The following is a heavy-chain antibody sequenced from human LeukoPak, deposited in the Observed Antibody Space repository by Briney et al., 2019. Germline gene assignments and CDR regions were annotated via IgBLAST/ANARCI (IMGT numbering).Heavy chain of an antibody. CDR3: ARRYTSAWCDFDY. D-gene: IGHD6-19*01. CDR2: IYPGDSDT. J-gene: IGHJ4*02. V-gene: IGHV5-51*01. CDR1: GYSFTSYW. Sequence: GESLEVSCKGSGYSFTSYWVGWVRQMPGKGLEWMGIIYPGDSDTRHSPSFQGQVTISADKSISTAYLQWSSLKASDTAMYYCARRYTSAWCDFDYWGQGTLVTVSS.